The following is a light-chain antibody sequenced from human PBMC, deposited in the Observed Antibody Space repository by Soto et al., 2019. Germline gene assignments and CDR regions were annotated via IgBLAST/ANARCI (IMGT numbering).Light chain of an antibody. CDR2: GAS. CDR1: QSISTR. J-gene: IGKJ2*01. V-gene: IGKV3-15*01. Sequence: EIVMTQSHASLSVSPGERATLSCRASQSISTRLAWYQQKPGQAPRLLIYGASTRATGIPARFSGSGSGTEFTLTISSLQSEYFAVYYCQQYNNWPPYTLGHGTKLEIK. CDR3: QQYNNWPPYT.